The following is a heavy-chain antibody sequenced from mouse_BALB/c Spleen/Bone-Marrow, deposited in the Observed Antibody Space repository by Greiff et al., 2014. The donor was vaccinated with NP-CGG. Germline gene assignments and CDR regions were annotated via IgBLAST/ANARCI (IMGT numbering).Heavy chain of an antibody. CDR1: GFNIKDTY. J-gene: IGHJ2*01. D-gene: IGHD2-2*01. V-gene: IGHV14-3*02. CDR3: ASYVYGYYFDD. CDR2: IDPANGNT. Sequence: VQLKQSGAELVKPGASVKLSCTASGFNIKDTYMHWVKQRPEQGLEWIGRIDPANGNTKYDPKFQGQATITADTSSNTAYLQLSSLTSEDTAVYYCASYVYGYYFDDWGQGTTLTVSA.